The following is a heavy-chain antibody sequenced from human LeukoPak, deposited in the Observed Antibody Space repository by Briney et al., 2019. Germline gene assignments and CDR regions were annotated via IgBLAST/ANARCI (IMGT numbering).Heavy chain of an antibody. D-gene: IGHD1-26*01. CDR1: GYTFTSYG. CDR2: INPNSGGT. V-gene: IGHV1-2*02. J-gene: IGHJ4*02. Sequence: ASVKVSCKASGYTFTSYGIRWVRQAPGQGLEWMGWINPNSGGTNYAQKFQGRVTMTRDTSISTAYMELSRLRSDDTAVYYCARYRYSGSYYPDWGQGTLVTVSS. CDR3: ARYRYSGSYYPD.